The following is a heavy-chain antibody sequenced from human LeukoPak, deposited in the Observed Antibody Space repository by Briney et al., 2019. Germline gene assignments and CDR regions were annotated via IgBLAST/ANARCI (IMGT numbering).Heavy chain of an antibody. V-gene: IGHV4-39*07. Sequence: SETLSLTCTVSGGSIATTPYYWGWIRQPPGKGLEWIGSIYHSGSTYYNPSLKSRVTISVDTSKNQFSLKLSSVTAADTAVYYCATLKAISGWYMRGDYWGQGTLVTVSS. CDR3: ATLKAISGWYMRGDY. CDR1: GGSIATTPYY. CDR2: IYHSGST. J-gene: IGHJ4*02. D-gene: IGHD6-19*01.